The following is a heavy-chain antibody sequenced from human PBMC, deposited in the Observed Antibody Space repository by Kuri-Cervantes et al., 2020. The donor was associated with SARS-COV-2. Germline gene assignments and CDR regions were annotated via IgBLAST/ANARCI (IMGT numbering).Heavy chain of an antibody. Sequence: ASVKVSCKASGYTFTGYYMHWVRQAPGQGLEWMGWINPNSGGTNYAQKLQGRVTMTRDTSISTAYMELSRLRSDDTAVYYCARGFNSAVAGTYWFDPWGQGTLVTVSS. V-gene: IGHV1-2*02. CDR2: INPNSGGT. CDR3: ARGFNSAVAGTYWFDP. D-gene: IGHD6-19*01. CDR1: GYTFTGYY. J-gene: IGHJ5*02.